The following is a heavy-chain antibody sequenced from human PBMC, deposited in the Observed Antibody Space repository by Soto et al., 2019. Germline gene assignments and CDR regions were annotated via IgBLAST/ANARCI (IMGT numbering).Heavy chain of an antibody. CDR3: ARSGVRSSSWYGDIYYYYGMDV. CDR1: GGSISSSSYY. V-gene: IGHV4-39*01. CDR2: IYYSGST. D-gene: IGHD6-13*01. J-gene: IGHJ6*02. Sequence: LSLTCTVSGGSISSSSYYWGWIRQPPGKGLEWIGSIYYSGSTYYNPSLKSRVTISVDTSKNQFSLKLSSVTAADTAVYYCARSGVRSSSWYGDIYYYYGMDVWGQGTTVTVSS.